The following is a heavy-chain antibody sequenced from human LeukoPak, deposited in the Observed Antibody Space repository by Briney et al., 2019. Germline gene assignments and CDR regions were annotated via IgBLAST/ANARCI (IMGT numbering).Heavy chain of an antibody. J-gene: IGHJ6*02. Sequence: GGSLRLSCAASGFSFRNYWMSCVRQAPGKGLEWVANINQDASEKNYVDSVKGRFIISRDNAKNSLYLQMNSLRAEDTAVYYCARGHHGMDVWGQGSTVTVSS. D-gene: IGHD5-12*01. CDR2: INQDASEK. V-gene: IGHV3-7*05. CDR1: GFSFRNYW. CDR3: ARGHHGMDV.